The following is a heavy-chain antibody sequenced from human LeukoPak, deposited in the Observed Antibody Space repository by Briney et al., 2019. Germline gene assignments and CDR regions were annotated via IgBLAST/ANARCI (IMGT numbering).Heavy chain of an antibody. CDR2: IIPIFGTA. V-gene: IGHV1-69*13. J-gene: IGHJ4*02. CDR3: ANPRYDSSGYYYVD. Sequence: EASVKVSCKASGGTFSSYAISWVRQAPGQGLEWMGGIIPIFGTANYAQKFQGRVTITADESTSTAYMELSSLRSEDTAVYYCANPRYDSSGYYYVDWGQGTLVTVSS. D-gene: IGHD3-22*01. CDR1: GGTFSSYA.